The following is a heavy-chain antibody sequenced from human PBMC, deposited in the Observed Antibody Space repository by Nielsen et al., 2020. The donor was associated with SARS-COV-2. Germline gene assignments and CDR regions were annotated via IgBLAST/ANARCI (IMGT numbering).Heavy chain of an antibody. CDR1: AFPFSTYW. V-gene: IGHV3-74*01. CDR2: INSDGSST. CDR3: AMSNNYYYYGMDV. Sequence: GGSLRLSCAASAFPFSTYWMHWFRQAPGKGLVWVSRINSDGSSTSDADPVKGRFTISRDNAKNTLYLQMNSLRAEDTAVYYCAMSNNYYYYGMDVWGQGTTVTVSS. D-gene: IGHD4-11*01. J-gene: IGHJ6*02.